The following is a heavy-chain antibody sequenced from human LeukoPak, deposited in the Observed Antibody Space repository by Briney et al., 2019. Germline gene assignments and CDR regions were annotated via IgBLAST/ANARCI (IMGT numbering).Heavy chain of an antibody. CDR3: ARAVAARRRFDY. Sequence: SETLSLTCAVYGGSLSGYYWSWIRQPPGKGLEWIGEINHSGSTNYNPSLKSRVTISVDTSKNQFSLRLSSVTAADTAVYYCARAVAARRRFDYWGQGTLVTVSS. V-gene: IGHV4-34*01. J-gene: IGHJ4*02. CDR1: GGSLSGYY. D-gene: IGHD6-6*01. CDR2: INHSGST.